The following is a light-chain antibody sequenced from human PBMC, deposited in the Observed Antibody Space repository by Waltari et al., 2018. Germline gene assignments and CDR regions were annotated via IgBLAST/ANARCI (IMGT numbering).Light chain of an antibody. J-gene: IGKJ1*01. CDR3: QMYVNLPAT. CDR2: HTS. V-gene: IGKV3-20*01. Sequence: EIVLTQSPGTLSLSPGERATLSCRASQSVGKYLAWYQQKPGQAPRLLIYHTSTRATGNTDRFSGSGSGTSFSVTISKLEPEDFGVYHCQMYVNLPATFGQGTKVEI. CDR1: QSVGKY.